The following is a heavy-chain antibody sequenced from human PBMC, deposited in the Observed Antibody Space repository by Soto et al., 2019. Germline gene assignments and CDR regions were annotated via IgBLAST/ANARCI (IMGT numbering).Heavy chain of an antibody. J-gene: IGHJ5*02. V-gene: IGHV4-4*02. D-gene: IGHD6-6*01. CDR3: ARVKEVSGAGTDRFDP. CDR1: GGSISSSNW. Sequence: ASETLSLTCAVSGGSISSSNWLSWVRQPPGKGLEWIGEIYHSGSTNYNPSLKSRVTISVDKSKNQFSLKLSSVTAADTAVYYCARVKEVSGAGTDRFDPWGRGTLDTVSS. CDR2: IYHSGST.